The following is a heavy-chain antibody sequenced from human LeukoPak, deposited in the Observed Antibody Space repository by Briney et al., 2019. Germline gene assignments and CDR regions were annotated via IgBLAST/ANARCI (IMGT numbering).Heavy chain of an antibody. CDR1: GYAFTGYY. Sequence: ASVKVSCKASGYAFTGYYMHWVRQAPGQGLEWMGWINPNSGGTNYAQKFQGRVTMTRDTSISTAYMELSRLRSDDTAVYYCARAGFGELLSHFDYWGQGTLVTVSS. CDR2: INPNSGGT. V-gene: IGHV1-2*02. D-gene: IGHD3-10*01. CDR3: ARAGFGELLSHFDY. J-gene: IGHJ4*02.